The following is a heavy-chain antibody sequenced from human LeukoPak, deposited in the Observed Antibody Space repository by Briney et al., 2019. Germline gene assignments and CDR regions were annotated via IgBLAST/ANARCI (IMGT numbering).Heavy chain of an antibody. D-gene: IGHD6-6*01. CDR1: GFTFSSYA. J-gene: IGHJ4*02. Sequence: GGSLRLSCAAPGFTFSSYAMSWVRQAPGKGLEWVSAISGSGGSTYHADSVKGRFTISRDNSKNTLYLQMNSLRAEDTAVYYCAKGRSSSAYVYWGQGTLVTVSS. CDR2: ISGSGGST. CDR3: AKGRSSSAYVY. V-gene: IGHV3-23*01.